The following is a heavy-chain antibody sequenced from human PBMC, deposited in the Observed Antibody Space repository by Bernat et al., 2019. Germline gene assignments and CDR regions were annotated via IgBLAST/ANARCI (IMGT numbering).Heavy chain of an antibody. CDR1: GFTFNNHA. D-gene: IGHD1-14*01. J-gene: IGHJ4*02. Sequence: EVQLLESGGGLEQPGGALRLSCAGSGFTFNNHAMSWVRQAPGKGLEWVSAISGNAGTTYYADSVKGRFTISRDNSKNTLSLQMSSLRVEDTAVYYCARGRSTADYWGQGTLVTISS. CDR3: ARGRSTADY. CDR2: ISGNAGTT. V-gene: IGHV3-23*01.